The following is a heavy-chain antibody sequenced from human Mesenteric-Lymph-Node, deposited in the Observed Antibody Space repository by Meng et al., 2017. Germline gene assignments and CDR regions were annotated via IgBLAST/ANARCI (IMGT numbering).Heavy chain of an antibody. CDR3: AGSVDIVATPSDYYYYGMDV. CDR2: IYYSGST. V-gene: IGHV4-31*03. Sequence: SETLSLTCSVSGGSISSGGSSWAWIRQPPGKSLEWIGSIYYSGSTYYNPSLKSRVTISVDTSKNQFSLKLSSVTAADTAVYYCAGSVDIVATPSDYYYYGMDVWGQGTTVTVSS. J-gene: IGHJ6*02. CDR1: GGSISSGGSS. D-gene: IGHD5-12*01.